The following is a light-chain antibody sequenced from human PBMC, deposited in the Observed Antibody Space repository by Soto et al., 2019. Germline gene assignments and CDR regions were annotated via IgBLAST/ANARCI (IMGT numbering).Light chain of an antibody. Sequence: QAVVPQPPSASAPPGQRVTISCSGGSSNIGDNPVNWYQHLPGAAPTLLIYNNNQRPSGVPDRFSGSKSGASASLAISGLRSEDEADYYCSTWDDTLDAYVFGTGTQLTVL. CDR2: NNN. CDR3: STWDDTLDAYV. V-gene: IGLV1-44*01. J-gene: IGLJ1*01. CDR1: SSNIGDNP.